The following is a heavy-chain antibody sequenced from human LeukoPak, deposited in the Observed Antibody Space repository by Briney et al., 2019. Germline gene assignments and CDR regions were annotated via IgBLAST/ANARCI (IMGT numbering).Heavy chain of an antibody. J-gene: IGHJ4*02. V-gene: IGHV3-72*01. D-gene: IGHD6-13*01. CDR1: GFAITDHH. Sequence: GGSLRLSCAASGFAITDHHMDWVRQAPGKGMEWVGRSQTTKPNSCTTEYAASVKGRFTISRDDSKNSLYLQLNSLKTEDTAVYYCVRLLTTSSGWYHFDNWGQGTLVTVSS. CDR3: VRLLTTSSGWYHFDN. CDR2: SQTTKPNSCTT.